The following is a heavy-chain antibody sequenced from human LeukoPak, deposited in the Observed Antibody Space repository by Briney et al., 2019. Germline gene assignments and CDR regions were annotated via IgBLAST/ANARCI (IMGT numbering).Heavy chain of an antibody. J-gene: IGHJ4*02. D-gene: IGHD6-13*01. CDR3: ASTYRSSPYYFDY. CDR1: GGSISSGGYY. V-gene: IGHV4-30-2*01. CDR2: IYHSGST. Sequence: SQTLSLTCTVSGGSISSGGYYWSWIRQPPGKGLEWIGYIYHSGSTYYNPSLKSRVTISVDTSNNHFSLKLSSVTAPDTAVYYCASTYRSSPYYFDYWGQGTLVTVSS.